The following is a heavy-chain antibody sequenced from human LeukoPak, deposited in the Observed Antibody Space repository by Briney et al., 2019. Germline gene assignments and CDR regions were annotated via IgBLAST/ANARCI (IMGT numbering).Heavy chain of an antibody. Sequence: GGSLRLSCAASRFTFSSYGMNWVRQAPGKGLEWVSYISSSSSTIYYADSVKGRFTISRDNAKNSLYLQMNSLRAEDTAVYYCARARLVWFGDGFRTYFNDAFDIWGQGTMVTVSS. V-gene: IGHV3-48*04. D-gene: IGHD3-10*01. J-gene: IGHJ3*02. CDR2: ISSSSSTI. CDR1: RFTFSSYG. CDR3: ARARLVWFGDGFRTYFNDAFDI.